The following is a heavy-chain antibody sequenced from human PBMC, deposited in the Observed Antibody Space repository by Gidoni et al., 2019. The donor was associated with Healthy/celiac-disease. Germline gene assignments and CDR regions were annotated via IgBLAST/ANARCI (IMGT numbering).Heavy chain of an antibody. Sequence: QVQLVQSGAEVKKPGASVKVSCTVSGYTLTALSMHWVRQAPGKGLEWMGGFDAEDGETIYAQKFQGRVTMTEDTSTDTAYMELSSLRSEDTAVYYCATGYDILTGYYKGMDVWGQGTTVTVSS. CDR3: ATGYDILTGYYKGMDV. V-gene: IGHV1-24*01. D-gene: IGHD3-9*01. CDR1: GYTLTALS. J-gene: IGHJ6*02. CDR2: FDAEDGET.